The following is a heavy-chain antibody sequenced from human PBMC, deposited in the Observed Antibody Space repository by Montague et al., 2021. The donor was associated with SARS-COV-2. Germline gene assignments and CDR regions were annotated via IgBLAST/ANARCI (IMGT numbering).Heavy chain of an antibody. CDR1: GGSSSDYH. Sequence: SETLSLTCAVYGGSSSDYHWTWIRQSAGKGLEWIGQIAHGGTTKYNPSLESRVTISIDTSKNQFSPKLTSVTAADTAIYYCARGAPGYWGQGALVTVSS. D-gene: IGHD2-2*03. CDR2: IAHGGTT. CDR3: ARGAPGY. J-gene: IGHJ4*02. V-gene: IGHV4-34*01.